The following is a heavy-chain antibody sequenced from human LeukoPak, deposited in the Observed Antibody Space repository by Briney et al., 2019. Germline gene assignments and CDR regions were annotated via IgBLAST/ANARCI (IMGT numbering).Heavy chain of an antibody. D-gene: IGHD2-15*01. V-gene: IGHV5-10-1*01. CDR1: GYSFTRYW. Sequence: GESLEISCQGSGYSFTRYWIRWVRQMPGKGLEWMGRIDPSDSYTNYSPSFQGHVTISADKSISTAYLQWSSLKASDTAMYYCASSRAATAYYYYGMDVWGKGTTVTVSS. CDR2: IDPSDSYT. J-gene: IGHJ6*04. CDR3: ASSRAATAYYYYGMDV.